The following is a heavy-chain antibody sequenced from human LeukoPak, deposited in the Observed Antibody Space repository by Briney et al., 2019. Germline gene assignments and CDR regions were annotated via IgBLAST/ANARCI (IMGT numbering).Heavy chain of an antibody. CDR3: AANYDFWSGYWQLGNIYFDY. D-gene: IGHD3-3*01. CDR2: ISGSGGST. Sequence: GGSLRLSCAASGFTFSSYAMSWVRQAPGKGLEWVSAISGSGGSTYYADSVKGRFTISRDNSKNTLYLQMNSLRAEDTAVYYCAANYDFWSGYWQLGNIYFDYWGQGTLVTVSS. V-gene: IGHV3-23*01. J-gene: IGHJ4*02. CDR1: GFTFSSYA.